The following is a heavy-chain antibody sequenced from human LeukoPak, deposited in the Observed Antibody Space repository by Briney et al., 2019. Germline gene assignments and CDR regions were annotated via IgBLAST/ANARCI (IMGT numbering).Heavy chain of an antibody. CDR3: ARACSSSSCYYYGMDG. Sequence: GGSLRLSCAASGFSFSSYEMTWVRQAPGKGLEWVSHISSGGSTIYYADSVKGRFTISRDNAKNSLYLQMNSLRAEDTAVYYCARACSSSSCYYYGMDGWGQGTTVTVSS. CDR1: GFSFSSYE. D-gene: IGHD2-2*01. J-gene: IGHJ6*02. CDR2: ISSGGSTI. V-gene: IGHV3-48*03.